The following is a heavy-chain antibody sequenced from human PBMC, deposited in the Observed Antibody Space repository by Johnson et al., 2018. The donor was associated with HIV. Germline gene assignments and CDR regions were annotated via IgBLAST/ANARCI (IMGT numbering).Heavy chain of an antibody. CDR2: ITWNGGST. CDR1: GFTFDDYG. J-gene: IGHJ3*02. Sequence: EQLVESGGGVVRPGGSLRLSCAASGFTFDDYGMSWDRHAPWKGLEWVSGITWNGGSTGYADSVKGRFTISRDNAKNSLHLQMNSLRAEDTALYYCARVIGYDSSGKAFDIWGRGTMVTVSS. V-gene: IGHV3-20*04. CDR3: ARVIGYDSSGKAFDI. D-gene: IGHD3-22*01.